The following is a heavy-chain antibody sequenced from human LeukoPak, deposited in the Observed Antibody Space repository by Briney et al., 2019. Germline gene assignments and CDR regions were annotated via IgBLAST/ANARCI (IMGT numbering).Heavy chain of an antibody. CDR2: IYYSGST. CDR1: GGSISSGDYY. J-gene: IGHJ6*02. V-gene: IGHV4-30-4*02. D-gene: IGHD3-3*01. Sequence: SETLSLTCTVSGGSISSGDYYWSWIRQPPGKGLEWIGYIYYSGSTYYNPSLKSRVTISVDTSKNQFSLKLSSVTAADTAVYYCARDRVVRDFWSGYYYYGMDVWGQGTTVTVSS. CDR3: ARDRVVRDFWSGYYYYGMDV.